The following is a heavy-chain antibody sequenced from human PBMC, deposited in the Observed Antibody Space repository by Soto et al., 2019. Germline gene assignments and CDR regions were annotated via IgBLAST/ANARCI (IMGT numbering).Heavy chain of an antibody. CDR3: ARDDVAAAPGYGMDV. V-gene: IGHV1-18*01. CDR2: ISAYNGNT. Sequence: GASVKVSCKASGYTFTSYGISWVRQAPGQGLEWMGWISAYNGNTNYAQKLQGRVTMTTDTSTSTAYMELRSLRSDDTAVYYCARDDVAAAPGYGMDVWGQGTTVTVSS. J-gene: IGHJ6*02. CDR1: GYTFTSYG. D-gene: IGHD6-13*01.